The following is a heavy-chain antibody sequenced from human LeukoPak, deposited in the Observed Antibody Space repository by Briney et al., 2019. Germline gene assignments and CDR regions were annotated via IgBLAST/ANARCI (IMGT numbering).Heavy chain of an antibody. CDR3: ASIWLAGFDY. CDR1: GFTFSSYW. V-gene: IGHV3-7*01. D-gene: IGHD3-9*01. Sequence: PGGSLRLSCAASGFTFSSYWMSWVRQAPGKGLEWVANIKQDGSEKYFVDSVKGRFTISRDNAKNSLYLQMNSLRAGDTAVYYCASIWLAGFDYWGQGTLVTVSS. CDR2: IKQDGSEK. J-gene: IGHJ4*02.